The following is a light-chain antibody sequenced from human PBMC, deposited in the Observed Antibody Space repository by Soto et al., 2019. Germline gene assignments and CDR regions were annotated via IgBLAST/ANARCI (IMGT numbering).Light chain of an antibody. CDR3: LQHNSYPLT. V-gene: IGKV1-17*03. CDR2: AAS. CDR1: QGIGNY. Sequence: DIQMTQSPSALSASIRERVTITCRASQGIGNYVAWFQVKPGKVPKRLIYAASSLQSGVPSRFSGYGSGTEFTLTISSLQPEDSAIYYCLQHNSYPLTFGGGTKVEI. J-gene: IGKJ4*01.